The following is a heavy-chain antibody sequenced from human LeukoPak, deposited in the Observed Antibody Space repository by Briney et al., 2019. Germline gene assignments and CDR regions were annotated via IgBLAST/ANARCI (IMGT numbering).Heavy chain of an antibody. D-gene: IGHD6-19*01. Sequence: GGSLRLSCAASGFTFSSHGMHWVRQAPGKGLEWVAVIWYDGSNQHYSESVKGRFTISRDNSKRTLYLQMNSLRAEDTAVYYCARQSGSGFYDYWGQGTLVSVSS. V-gene: IGHV3-33*01. CDR2: IWYDGSNQ. J-gene: IGHJ4*02. CDR3: ARQSGSGFYDY. CDR1: GFTFSSHG.